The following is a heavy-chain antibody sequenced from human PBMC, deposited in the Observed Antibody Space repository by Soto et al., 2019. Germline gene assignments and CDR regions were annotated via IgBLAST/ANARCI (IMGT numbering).Heavy chain of an antibody. D-gene: IGHD2-21*02. CDR2: ISAYNGNT. Sequence: GASVKVSCKASGYTFTNFGISWVRQAPGQGLEWMGWISAYNGNTNYAPNFQGRVTMTTDTSTSTAYMELRSLRSDDTAMYYCARQGLSAYCGGDCYLQPDYWGQGTLVTVSS. V-gene: IGHV1-18*01. J-gene: IGHJ4*02. CDR3: ARQGLSAYCGGDCYLQPDY. CDR1: GYTFTNFG.